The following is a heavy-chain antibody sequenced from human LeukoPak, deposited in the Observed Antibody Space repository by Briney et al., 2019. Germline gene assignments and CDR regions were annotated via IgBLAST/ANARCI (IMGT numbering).Heavy chain of an antibody. CDR1: GFTFSSYG. CDR3: ARALWSGPVYYGMDV. V-gene: IGHV3-21*01. D-gene: IGHD3-10*01. Sequence: GGSLRLSCAASGFTFSSYGMHWVRQAPGKGLEWVSSISSTSSYIYYADSMKGRFTISRDNAKNSLYLQMNSLRAEDTAVYYCARALWSGPVYYGMDVWGQGTTVTVSS. J-gene: IGHJ6*02. CDR2: ISSTSSYI.